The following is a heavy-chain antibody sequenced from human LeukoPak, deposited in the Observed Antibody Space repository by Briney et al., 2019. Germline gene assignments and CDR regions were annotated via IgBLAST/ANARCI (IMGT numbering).Heavy chain of an antibody. D-gene: IGHD2-21*02. V-gene: IGHV3-48*03. J-gene: IGHJ2*01. CDR3: ARDRIVVVTAPRYFDL. CDR1: GFTFSSYE. Sequence: GGSLRLSCAASGFTFSSYEMNWVRQAPGKGLEWGSYISSSGSTIYYADSVKGRLTISRDNAKNSLYLQMNSLRAEDTAVYYCARDRIVVVTAPRYFDLWGRGTLVTVSS. CDR2: ISSSGSTI.